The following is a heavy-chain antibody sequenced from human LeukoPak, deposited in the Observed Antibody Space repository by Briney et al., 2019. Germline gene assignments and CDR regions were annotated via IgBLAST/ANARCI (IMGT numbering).Heavy chain of an antibody. Sequence: PSETLSLTCTVSGGSISSSSYYWGWIRQPPGKGLEWIGSIYYSGSTYYNPSLKSRVTISVDTSKNQFSLKLSSVTAADTAVYYCARDSGGYYGSGSFDYWGQGTLVTVSS. CDR3: ARDSGGYYGSGSFDY. D-gene: IGHD3-10*01. CDR1: GGSISSSSYY. J-gene: IGHJ4*02. CDR2: IYYSGST. V-gene: IGHV4-39*07.